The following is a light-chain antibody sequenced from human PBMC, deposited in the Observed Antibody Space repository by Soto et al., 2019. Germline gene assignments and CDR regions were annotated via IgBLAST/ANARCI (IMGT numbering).Light chain of an antibody. J-gene: IGKJ2*01. Sequence: DIQMTQSPSTLSASVGDRVTITCRASQSISSWLAWYQQKPGKAPNLLISDASSLASGVPSRFSGSGSGTEFTLTISSLQPDDFATYYCQQYSSYSSTFGQGTKLEIK. CDR2: DAS. CDR3: QQYSSYSST. V-gene: IGKV1-5*01. CDR1: QSISSW.